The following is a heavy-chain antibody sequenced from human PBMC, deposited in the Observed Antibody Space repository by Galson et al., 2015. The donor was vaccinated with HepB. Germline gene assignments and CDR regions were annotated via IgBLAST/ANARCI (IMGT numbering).Heavy chain of an antibody. CDR3: ARVGGGCSSTSCFKYYYYYYMDV. J-gene: IGHJ6*03. D-gene: IGHD2-2*01. CDR1: GYTFTGYY. Sequence: QSGAEVKKPGESLKTSCKASGYTFTGYYMHWVRQAPGQGLEWMGWINPKSGGTNYAQKFQGRVTMTRDTSISTAYMELSRLRSDDTAVYYCARVGGGCSSTSCFKYYYYYYMDVWGKGTTVTVSS. V-gene: IGHV1-2*02. CDR2: INPKSGGT.